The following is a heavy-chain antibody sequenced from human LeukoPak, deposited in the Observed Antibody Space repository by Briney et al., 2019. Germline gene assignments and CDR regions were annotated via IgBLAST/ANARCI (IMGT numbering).Heavy chain of an antibody. CDR2: ISSSVSTI. Sequence: GGSLRLSCAASGFTFSDYYMSCIRQAPGKGLEWVSYISSSVSTIYYADSVKGRFTISRYNDKNSLYLQMNSLRAEDTAVYYCASGGLLAFDPWGQGTLVTVSS. CDR1: GFTFSDYY. CDR3: ASGGLLAFDP. J-gene: IGHJ5*02. V-gene: IGHV3-11*01.